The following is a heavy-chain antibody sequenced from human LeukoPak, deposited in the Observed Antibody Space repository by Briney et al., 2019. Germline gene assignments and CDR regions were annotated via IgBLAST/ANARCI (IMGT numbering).Heavy chain of an antibody. CDR1: GGSISSYY. D-gene: IGHD4-17*01. CDR2: IYYSGGT. J-gene: IGHJ4*02. V-gene: IGHV4-59*08. Sequence: SEALSLTCTVSGGSISSYYWSWIRHPPGKGLGWIGYIYYSGGTNYNPSLKSRVTISVDTSKNQFSLKLSSVTAAVTAVYYCASGPDYGDYLFDYWGQGTLVTVSS. CDR3: ASGPDYGDYLFDY.